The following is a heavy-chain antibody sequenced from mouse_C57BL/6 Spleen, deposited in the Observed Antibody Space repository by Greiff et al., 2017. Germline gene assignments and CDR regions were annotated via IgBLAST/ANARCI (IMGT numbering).Heavy chain of an antibody. D-gene: IGHD2-2*01. Sequence: VKLQESGAELAKPGASVKLSCKASGYTFTSYWMHWVKQRPGQGLEWIGYINPSSGYTKYKQKLKDKATLTTDKASSTAYMQLSSLTYEDSAVYYCARSGYYAYDGTYYAMCSCGQGPSVTVSS. CDR2: INPSSGYT. J-gene: IGHJ4*01. V-gene: IGHV1-7*01. CDR1: GYTFTSYW. CDR3: ARSGYYAYDGTYYAMCS.